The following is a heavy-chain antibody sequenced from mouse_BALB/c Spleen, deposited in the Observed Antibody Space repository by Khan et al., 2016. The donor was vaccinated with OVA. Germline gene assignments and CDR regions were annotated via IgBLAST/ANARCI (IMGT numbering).Heavy chain of an antibody. CDR2: IRYDGDS. CDR3: ARGGSSGPAWFAY. CDR1: GYSITSGYF. V-gene: IGHV3-6*01. D-gene: IGHD3-1*01. Sequence: EVQLQESGPGLVKPSQSLSLTCSVTGYSITSGYFWNWIRQFPGNKLEWMGYIRYDGDSNYNPSLKNRISITRDTSKNPFFLKLNSVTSEDTATFYCARGGSSGPAWFAYWGQGTLVTVSP. J-gene: IGHJ3*01.